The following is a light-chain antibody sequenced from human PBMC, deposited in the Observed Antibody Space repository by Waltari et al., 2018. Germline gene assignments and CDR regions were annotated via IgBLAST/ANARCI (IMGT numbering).Light chain of an antibody. CDR1: QSLLHSNGYNY. CDR3: MQALQTPLT. Sequence: DIVMTPSPLSLPVTPGEPASIPCRSSQSLLHSNGYNYLDWYLQKQGQSPQLLIYLGSNRASGVPDRFSGSGSGTDFTLKISRVEAEDVGVFYCMQALQTPLTFGGGTKVEIK. CDR2: LGS. V-gene: IGKV2-28*01. J-gene: IGKJ4*01.